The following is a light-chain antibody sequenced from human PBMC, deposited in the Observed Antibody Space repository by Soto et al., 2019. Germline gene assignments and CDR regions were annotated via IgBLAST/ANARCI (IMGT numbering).Light chain of an antibody. CDR1: QDIGVY. J-gene: IGKJ4*01. Sequence: DIEMTQSPSSLSARVGDRVTITCQASQDIGVYLDWYQQKPGKAPKVLIYDASNLKTGVPSRFSGSGSGTDFTLTISSLQPEDIATYYCRQYDSLPLTFGGGTKVEIK. CDR3: RQYDSLPLT. CDR2: DAS. V-gene: IGKV1-33*01.